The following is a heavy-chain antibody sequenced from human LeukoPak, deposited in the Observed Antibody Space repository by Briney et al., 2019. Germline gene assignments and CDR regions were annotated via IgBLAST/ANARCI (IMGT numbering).Heavy chain of an antibody. J-gene: IGHJ5*02. V-gene: IGHV3-23*01. CDR3: AKSGSSRFDP. CDR1: GFTFSSSA. CDR2: ISGSGDST. Sequence: GGSLRLSCAASGFTFSSSAKSWVRQAPGKGLEWVSAISGSGDSTYAVSVKGRFTISRDYSKNTLYLQMNSLRAEDTAIYYCAKSGSSRFDPWGQGTLVTVSS. D-gene: IGHD6-6*01.